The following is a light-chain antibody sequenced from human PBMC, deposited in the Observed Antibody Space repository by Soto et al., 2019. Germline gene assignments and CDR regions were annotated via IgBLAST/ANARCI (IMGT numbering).Light chain of an antibody. V-gene: IGKV3-20*01. J-gene: IGKJ1*01. CDR1: QSVSSSY. Sequence: EIVLTQSPGTLSLSQGERATLSCRASQSVSSSYLAWYQQKPGQAPRLLIYGASSRATGIPDRFSGSGSGTDFTLTISRLEPEDFAVYYCQQYGNSPWTFGQGTKVDI. CDR2: GAS. CDR3: QQYGNSPWT.